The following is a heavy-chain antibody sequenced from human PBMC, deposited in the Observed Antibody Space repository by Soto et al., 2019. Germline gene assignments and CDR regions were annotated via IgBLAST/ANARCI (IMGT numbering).Heavy chain of an antibody. CDR2: IYYSGST. CDR1: GGSIISGGYY. CDR3: ARGSLWSPSY. D-gene: IGHD2-21*01. Sequence: SETLSLTCTVSGGSIISGGYYWIWIRQHPGKGLEWIGYIYYSGSTYYNPSLKSRVTISVDTSKNQFSLKLSSVTAADTAVYYCARGSLWSPSYWGQGTLVTVSS. J-gene: IGHJ4*02. V-gene: IGHV4-31*03.